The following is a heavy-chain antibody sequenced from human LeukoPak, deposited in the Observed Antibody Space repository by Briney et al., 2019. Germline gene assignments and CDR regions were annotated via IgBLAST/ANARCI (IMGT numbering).Heavy chain of an antibody. CDR3: ARVPAAMDWFDP. V-gene: IGHV1-69*04. J-gene: IGHJ5*02. CDR1: GGTFSSYA. CDR2: IIPILGIA. Sequence: SVKVSCKASGGTFSSYAISWVRQAPGQGLEWMGRIIPILGIANYAQKFQGRVTITADKSTSTAYMELSSLRSEDTAVYYCARVPAAMDWFDPWGQGTLVTVSS. D-gene: IGHD2-2*01.